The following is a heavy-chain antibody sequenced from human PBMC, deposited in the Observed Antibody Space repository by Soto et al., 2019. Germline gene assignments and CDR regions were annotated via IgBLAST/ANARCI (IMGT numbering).Heavy chain of an antibody. Sequence: RFSCAASGLPFSIYSMKWVRQAPGKGLEWVSLISRSGGSTHYADSVEGRFTISRDNSNNTLYLERDSLRADDTAVYYCAKVVKYDVLTGYYKGPDYYGMDVWGQGTTVTVSS. CDR2: ISRSGGST. J-gene: IGHJ6*02. CDR1: GLPFSIYS. D-gene: IGHD3-9*01. V-gene: IGHV3-23*01. CDR3: AKVVKYDVLTGYYKGPDYYGMDV.